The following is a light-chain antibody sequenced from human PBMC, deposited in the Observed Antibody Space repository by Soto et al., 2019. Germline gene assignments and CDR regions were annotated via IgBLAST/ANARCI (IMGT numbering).Light chain of an antibody. Sequence: QSALTQPASVSGSPGQSITISCTGTSSDVGGYNYVSWYQHHPGKAPKLMIYDVSNRPSGVSDRFSGSKSGNTASLTISGLRAEDEADYYCNSYTSSSTVVFGGGTKLTVL. CDR2: DVS. J-gene: IGLJ2*01. V-gene: IGLV2-14*03. CDR3: NSYTSSSTVV. CDR1: SSDVGGYNY.